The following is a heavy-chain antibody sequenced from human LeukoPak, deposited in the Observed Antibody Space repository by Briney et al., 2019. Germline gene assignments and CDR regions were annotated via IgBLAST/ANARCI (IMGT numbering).Heavy chain of an antibody. CDR3: ARGDIVVVPAATSNGMDV. V-gene: IGHV1-69*13. Sequence: GPSVNVSCKASGGTFSSYSISWVRQAPGQGLGWMGGIIPIFGTANYAQKLQGRVTITADESTSTAYMELSSLRSEDTAVYYCARGDIVVVPAATSNGMDVWGQGTTVTVSS. J-gene: IGHJ6*02. D-gene: IGHD2-2*01. CDR2: IIPIFGTA. CDR1: GGTFSSYS.